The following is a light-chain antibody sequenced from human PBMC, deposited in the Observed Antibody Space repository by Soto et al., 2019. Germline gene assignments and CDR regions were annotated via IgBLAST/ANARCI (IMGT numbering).Light chain of an antibody. Sequence: DIQMTQSPSTLSAPVGDRVTITCRASQSISSWLAWYQQKPGKAPKLLIYDASSLESGVPSRFSGSGSGTEFPLTISILQPDDFAPYYRQPSHSYWATFGQGPKV. V-gene: IGKV1-5*01. J-gene: IGKJ1*01. CDR2: DAS. CDR1: QSISSW. CDR3: QPSHSYWAT.